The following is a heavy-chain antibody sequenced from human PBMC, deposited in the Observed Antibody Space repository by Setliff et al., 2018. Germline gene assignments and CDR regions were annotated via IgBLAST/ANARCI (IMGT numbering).Heavy chain of an antibody. CDR1: GFTFSNYA. CDR2: INNDGSST. Sequence: GGSLRLSCVASGFTFSNYAMAWVRQAPGKRLMWVSRINNDGSSTTYEDSVKGRFTISRDNAKNSLYLRMNSLRAEDTAVYYCARVAGRGRYWYFDLWGRGTLGTVSS. J-gene: IGHJ2*01. V-gene: IGHV3-74*01. CDR3: ARVAGRGRYWYFDL.